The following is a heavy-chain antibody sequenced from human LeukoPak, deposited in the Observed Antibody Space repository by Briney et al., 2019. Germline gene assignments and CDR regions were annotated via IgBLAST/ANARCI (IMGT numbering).Heavy chain of an antibody. Sequence: ASVKVSCKASGYSFTSYGITWVRQAPGQGLEWMGWISAYNGNTNYAQKFQGRVTMTTDTSTSTAYMELSSLRSEDTAVYYCARGPSYGGKPYDIWGQGTMVTVSS. CDR3: ARGPSYGGKPYDI. CDR2: ISAYNGNT. D-gene: IGHD4-23*01. V-gene: IGHV1-18*01. CDR1: GYSFTSYG. J-gene: IGHJ3*02.